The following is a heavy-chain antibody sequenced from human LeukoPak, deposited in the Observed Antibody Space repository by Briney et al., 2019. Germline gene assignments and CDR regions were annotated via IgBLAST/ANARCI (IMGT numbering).Heavy chain of an antibody. CDR2: IYYSGST. V-gene: IGHV4-59*01. D-gene: IGHD5-18*01. J-gene: IGHJ4*02. Sequence: SETLSLTCTVSGGSTSSYYWSWIRQPPGKGLEWIGYIYYSGSTNYNPSLKSRVTISVDTSKNQFSLKLSSVTAADTAVYYCARLGTAMASFDYWGQGTLVTVSS. CDR1: GGSTSSYY. CDR3: ARLGTAMASFDY.